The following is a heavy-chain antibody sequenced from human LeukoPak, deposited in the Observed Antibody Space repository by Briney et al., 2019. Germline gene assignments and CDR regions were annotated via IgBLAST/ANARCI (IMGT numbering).Heavy chain of an antibody. D-gene: IGHD3-3*01. CDR1: GGSISSYY. CDR2: IYYSGST. J-gene: IGHJ3*01. Sequence: SETLSLTCTVSGGSISSYYWSWIWQPPGKGLEWIGYIYYSGSTNYNPSLKSRVTISVDTSKNQFSLKLSSVTAADTAVYYCARDQGLSDFWSGYSVWGQGTMVTVSS. CDR3: ARDQGLSDFWSGYSV. V-gene: IGHV4-59*01.